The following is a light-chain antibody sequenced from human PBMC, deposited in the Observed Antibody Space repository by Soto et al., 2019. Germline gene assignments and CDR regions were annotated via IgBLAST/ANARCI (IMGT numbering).Light chain of an antibody. Sequence: IQMTQSPSSLSASVGDRFTITCRASQRISSYLNWYQQKPGKAPKLLIYAASSLQSGVPSRFSGSGSGTDFTLTISSLQPEDFATYYCQQSYSTLSITFGQGTRLEIK. V-gene: IGKV1-39*01. CDR1: QRISSY. CDR2: AAS. CDR3: QQSYSTLSIT. J-gene: IGKJ5*01.